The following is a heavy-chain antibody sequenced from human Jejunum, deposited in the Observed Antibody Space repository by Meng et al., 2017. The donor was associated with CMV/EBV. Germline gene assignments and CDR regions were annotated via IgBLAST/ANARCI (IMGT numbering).Heavy chain of an antibody. CDR1: GYTFTDNY. J-gene: IGHJ4*02. V-gene: IGHV1-2*02. D-gene: IGHD2-15*01. CDR2: INPKFGGT. Sequence: SGYTFTDNYIHCVRQAPGQGLEWVGWINPKFGGTTFAQNFQGRVTMTRDTSISTAYMELISLRSDDTAVYYCVVCSVGSCSDSFDFWGQGTLVTVSS. CDR3: VVCSVGSCSDSFDF.